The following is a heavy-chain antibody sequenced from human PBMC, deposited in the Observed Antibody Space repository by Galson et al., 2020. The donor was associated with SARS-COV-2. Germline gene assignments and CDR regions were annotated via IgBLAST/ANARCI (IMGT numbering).Heavy chain of an antibody. J-gene: IGHJ5*02. CDR3: VRASRYGDNWFDP. Sequence: GGSLRLSCAGSGFSFEDYAMHWVRQVSGKGLEWVSSISWNSGTISYADSVKGRFTISRDNANNSLYLQMSSLRPEDTALYYCVRASRYGDNWFDPWGQGTLVTVSS. CDR2: ISWNSGTI. D-gene: IGHD5-18*01. CDR1: GFSFEDYA. V-gene: IGHV3-9*01.